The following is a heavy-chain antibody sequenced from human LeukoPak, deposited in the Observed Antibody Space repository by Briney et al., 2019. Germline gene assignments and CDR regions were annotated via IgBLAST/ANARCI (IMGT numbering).Heavy chain of an antibody. V-gene: IGHV1-18*01. D-gene: IGHD3-9*01. CDR1: GYTFTSYG. CDR2: ISAYNGNT. J-gene: IGHJ4*02. CDR3: ARAHYDILTGSRGEFDY. Sequence: ASVKVSCKASGYTFTSYGISWVRQTPGQGLEWMGWISAYNGNTNYAQKLQGRVTMTTDTSTSTAYMELRSLRSDDTAVYYCARAHYDILTGSRGEFDYWGQGTLVTVSS.